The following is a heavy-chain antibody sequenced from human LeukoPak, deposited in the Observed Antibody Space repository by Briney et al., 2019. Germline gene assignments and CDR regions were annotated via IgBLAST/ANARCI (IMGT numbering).Heavy chain of an antibody. CDR2: ISAYNGNT. J-gene: IGHJ4*02. V-gene: IGHV1-18*01. Sequence: ASVKVSCKASGYTFTSYGISWVRQAPGQGLEWMGWISAYNGNTDYAQKLQGRVTMTTDTSTSTAYMELRSLRSDDTAVYYCARVSGGYYDILTGYPYWGQGTLVTVSS. CDR3: ARVSGGYYDILTGYPY. CDR1: GYTFTSYG. D-gene: IGHD3-9*01.